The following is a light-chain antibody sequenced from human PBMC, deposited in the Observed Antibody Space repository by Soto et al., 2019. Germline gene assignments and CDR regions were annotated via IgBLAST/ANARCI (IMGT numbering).Light chain of an antibody. V-gene: IGLV3-21*02. J-gene: IGLJ2*01. CDR3: QVWDSSSDPGVV. Sequence: SSELTQPPSVSVAPGQTARITCGGTNIGSKSVHWYQQKPGQAPVLVVYDDSDRPSGIPERFSGSNSGNTATLTISRVEAGDEADYYCQVWDSSSDPGVVFGGGTKLTVL. CDR2: DDS. CDR1: NIGSKS.